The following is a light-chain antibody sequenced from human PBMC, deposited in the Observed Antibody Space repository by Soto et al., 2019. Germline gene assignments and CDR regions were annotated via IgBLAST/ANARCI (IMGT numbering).Light chain of an antibody. V-gene: IGKV1-5*01. CDR3: QQYNSHSKT. CDR2: AAS. Sequence: IQMTQSPSTLSASVGDSVTITCRASQSISTWLAWYQQKPGKAPNLLIYAASSLASGVPSRFSGTGSGTEFTLTISSLQPDDFATFYCQQYNSHSKTFGQGTKVDIK. J-gene: IGKJ1*01. CDR1: QSISTW.